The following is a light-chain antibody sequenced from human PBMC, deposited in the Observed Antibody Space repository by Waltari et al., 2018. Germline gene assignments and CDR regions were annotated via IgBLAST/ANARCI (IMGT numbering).Light chain of an antibody. CDR2: GAS. J-gene: IGKJ5*01. Sequence: DIQLTQSPSFLSASVGDRVTITCRASQGISSYLAWYQQKPGKAPKLLIYGASTLQSGVPSRFSGSGSGTEFTLTISSLQPEDFATYYCQQLNSYPRSITFGQGTRLEIK. V-gene: IGKV1-9*01. CDR1: QGISSY. CDR3: QQLNSYPRSIT.